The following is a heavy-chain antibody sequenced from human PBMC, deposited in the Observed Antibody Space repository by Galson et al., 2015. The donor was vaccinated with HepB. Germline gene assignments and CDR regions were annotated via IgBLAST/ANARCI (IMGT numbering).Heavy chain of an antibody. Sequence: SLRLSCAASGLSFSSYGMHWVRQAPGKGLEWVAVISDDGGYKYYADSVGGRFTISRDNSKNTLYLQMNSLRAEDTALYYCAKGGVDISSYGMDVWGQGTTVTVSS. CDR3: AKGGVDISSYGMDV. J-gene: IGHJ6*02. CDR1: GLSFSSYG. V-gene: IGHV3-30*18. CDR2: ISDDGGYK. D-gene: IGHD3-9*01.